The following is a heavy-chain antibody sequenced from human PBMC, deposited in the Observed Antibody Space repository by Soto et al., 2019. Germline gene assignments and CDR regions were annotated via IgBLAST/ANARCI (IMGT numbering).Heavy chain of an antibody. V-gene: IGHV3-7*05. D-gene: IGHD2-15*01. J-gene: IGHJ6*02. CDR2: IKQDGSEK. Sequence: GGSLRLSCAASGFTFSSYWMSWVRQAPGKGLEWVANIKQDGSEKYYVDSVKGRFTISRDNAKNSLYLQMNSLRAEDTAVYYCARDHHPSTKLYPYYYYYGMDVWGQGTTVTVSS. CDR1: GFTFSSYW. CDR3: ARDHHPSTKLYPYYYYYGMDV.